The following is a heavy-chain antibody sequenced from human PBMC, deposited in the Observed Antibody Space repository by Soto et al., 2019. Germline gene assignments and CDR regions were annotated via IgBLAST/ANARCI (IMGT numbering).Heavy chain of an antibody. CDR1: GFTFSSYS. CDR2: ISSSSSYI. D-gene: IGHD3-3*01. V-gene: IGHV3-21*01. J-gene: IGHJ4*02. Sequence: GGSLRLSCAASGFTFSSYSMNWVRQAPGKGLEWVSSISSSSSYIYYADSVKGQFTISRDNAKNSLYLQMNSLRAEDTAVYYCARDPGSYDFYDWGQGTLVTVSS. CDR3: ARDPGSYDFYD.